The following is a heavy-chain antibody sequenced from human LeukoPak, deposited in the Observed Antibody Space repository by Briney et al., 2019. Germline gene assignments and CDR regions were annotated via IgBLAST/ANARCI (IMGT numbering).Heavy chain of an antibody. CDR2: IRGSGGST. J-gene: IGHJ4*02. Sequence: GGSLRLSCAASGFTIGTHAMSWVRHAPGKGREWVSSIRGSGGSTYYADSVKGRFTISRDNSKNTLYLQMNSLRAEDTAVYYCAKDRNVLLWFGELLPPLWGQGTLVTVSS. D-gene: IGHD3-10*01. CDR1: GFTIGTHA. CDR3: AKDRNVLLWFGELLPPL. V-gene: IGHV3-23*01.